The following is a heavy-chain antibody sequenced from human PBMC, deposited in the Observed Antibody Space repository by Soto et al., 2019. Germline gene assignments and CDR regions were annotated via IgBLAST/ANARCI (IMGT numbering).Heavy chain of an antibody. CDR1: GFTFSSYS. J-gene: IGHJ4*02. D-gene: IGHD2-15*01. Sequence: LRLSCSASGFTFSSYSMNWVRQAPGKGLEWVSSISPASTYIRYADSVKGRFTISRDNARNSLSLQMMSLRADDTAMYFCAADTGDIEVVPATTWGQGTLVTVSS. CDR2: ISPASTYI. CDR3: AADTGDIEVVPATT. V-gene: IGHV3-21*04.